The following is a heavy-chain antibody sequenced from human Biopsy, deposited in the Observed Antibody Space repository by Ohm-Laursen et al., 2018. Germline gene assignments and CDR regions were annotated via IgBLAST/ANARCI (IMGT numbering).Heavy chain of an antibody. CDR2: ISDTGTT. CDR1: GGSIGGSGDY. CDR3: ARLFRLDDYWNDDPPDGFDV. V-gene: IGHV4-61*08. D-gene: IGHD3-3*01. J-gene: IGHJ3*01. Sequence: GTLSLTCTVSGGSIGGSGDYWSWIRQPPGTGLEWIGYISDTGTTNYNPSLRGRVAMSVDTSKNQFSLQLTSVTAADTAMFFCARLFRLDDYWNDDPPDGFDVWGQGTMVTVSS.